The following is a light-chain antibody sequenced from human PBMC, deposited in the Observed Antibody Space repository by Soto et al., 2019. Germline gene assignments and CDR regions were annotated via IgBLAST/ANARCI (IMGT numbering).Light chain of an antibody. CDR3: QQYSNWPPWT. V-gene: IGKV3-15*01. J-gene: IGKJ1*01. Sequence: EIVMTQSPATLSVSPGERATLSCRASQSVSSSLAWYQQKPGQAPRLLIYGASTRATGFPARFSGSGSGTDFTLTISSLQSEDFAVYYCQQYSNWPPWTFGQGTKVEIK. CDR2: GAS. CDR1: QSVSSS.